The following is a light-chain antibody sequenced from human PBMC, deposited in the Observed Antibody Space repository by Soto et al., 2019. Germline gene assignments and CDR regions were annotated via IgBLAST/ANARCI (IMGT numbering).Light chain of an antibody. Sequence: EIVVTQSPGTLSLSPGERATLSCRASQSVSSSFLAWYQQKPGQAPRLLIYGASSRATGIPDSFSGSGSGKDFTLTISRLEPEDFAVYYCQQYDSSPLTFGQGTKVAIK. V-gene: IGKV3-20*01. CDR1: QSVSSSF. CDR3: QQYDSSPLT. J-gene: IGKJ1*01. CDR2: GAS.